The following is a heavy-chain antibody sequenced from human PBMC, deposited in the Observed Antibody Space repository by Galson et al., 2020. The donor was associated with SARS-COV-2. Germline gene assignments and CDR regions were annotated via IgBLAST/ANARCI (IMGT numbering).Heavy chain of an antibody. CDR3: VKNYGSGSPLFDY. J-gene: IGHJ4*02. Sequence: GGSLRLSCAASGFTFSNHAMGWVRQGPGKGPEWVSTVTGSGVSTYYADSVKGRFTISRDNSENTLYLQMNSLRPEDTAVYYCVKNYGSGSPLFDYWGQGTLVTVSS. CDR2: VTGSGVST. D-gene: IGHD3-10*01. V-gene: IGHV3-23*01. CDR1: GFTFSNHA.